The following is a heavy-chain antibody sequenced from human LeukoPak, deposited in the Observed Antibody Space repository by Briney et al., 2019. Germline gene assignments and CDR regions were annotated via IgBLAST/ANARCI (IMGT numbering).Heavy chain of an antibody. Sequence: SETLSLTCTVSGGSISSYYWSWIRQPPGKGLEWIGYIYYSGSTNYNPSLKSRVTISVDTSKNQFSLKLSSVTAADTAVYYCARRGLEGSSWYAFDIWGQGTMVTVSS. CDR1: GGSISSYY. CDR2: IYYSGST. V-gene: IGHV4-59*01. CDR3: ARRGLEGSSWYAFDI. D-gene: IGHD6-13*01. J-gene: IGHJ3*02.